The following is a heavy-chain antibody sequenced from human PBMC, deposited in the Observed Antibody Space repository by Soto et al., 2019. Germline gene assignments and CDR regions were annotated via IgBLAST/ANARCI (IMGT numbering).Heavy chain of an antibody. V-gene: IGHV1-69*13. CDR1: GGTFSTDA. D-gene: IGHD6-19*01. J-gene: IGHJ4*02. CDR3: ARPKSGTSSGWWPFEFDY. Sequence: SVKVSGKTSGGTFSTDAIDWVRPAPGQGLEWMGGIIPLFGTAKYAQNFQGRITITADESTNTAYMELRSLRSQDTAVYYCARPKSGTSSGWWPFEFDYWGQGTLVTVSS. CDR2: IIPLFGTA.